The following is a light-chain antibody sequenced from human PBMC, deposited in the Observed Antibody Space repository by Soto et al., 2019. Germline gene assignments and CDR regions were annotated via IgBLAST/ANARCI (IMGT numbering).Light chain of an antibody. V-gene: IGKV3-15*01. CDR1: QSVSSN. Sequence: EIVMTQSPATLSVSPGERATLSCRASQSVSSNLAWYQQKPGQAPRLRIYGASTRATRIPARFSGSGSGTEFTLTISSLQAEDFAVYYCQQYNNWPGWTFGQGTKVEIK. J-gene: IGKJ1*01. CDR2: GAS. CDR3: QQYNNWPGWT.